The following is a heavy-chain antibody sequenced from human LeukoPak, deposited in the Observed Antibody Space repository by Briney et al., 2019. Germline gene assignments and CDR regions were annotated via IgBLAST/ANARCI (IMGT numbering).Heavy chain of an antibody. CDR1: GYTFTSYA. D-gene: IGHD3-22*01. Sequence: ASVKVSCKASGYTFTSYAMSWVRQAPGQGLEWMGWIDTNTVNPTYAQGFTGRFGFSLDTSVSTAYLQISSLKAEDTAVYYRARKPYDSRGYYLHEYWGQGTLVTVSS. J-gene: IGHJ4*02. CDR2: IDTNTVNP. CDR3: ARKPYDSRGYYLHEY. V-gene: IGHV7-4-1*02.